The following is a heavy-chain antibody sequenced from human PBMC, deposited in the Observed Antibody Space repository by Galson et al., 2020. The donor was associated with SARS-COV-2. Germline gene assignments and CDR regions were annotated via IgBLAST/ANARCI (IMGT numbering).Heavy chain of an antibody. CDR2: IGGSSDVI. V-gene: IGHV3-48*02. CDR3: AGWYIRF. J-gene: IGHJ4*01. Sequence: SCAASGFTFSTSYMSWVRQAPGKGLEWLSYIGGSSDVIKYADSVKGRFTISRDNAKNLLYLQMNSLRDEDTAVYYCAGWYIRFWGHGTLVTVSS. D-gene: IGHD6-19*01. CDR1: GFTFSTSY.